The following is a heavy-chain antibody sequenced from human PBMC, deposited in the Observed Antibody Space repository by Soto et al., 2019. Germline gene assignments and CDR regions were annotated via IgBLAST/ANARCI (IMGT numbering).Heavy chain of an antibody. Sequence: QVQLVQSGAEVKKPGASVKVSCKASGYTFTGYYMHWVRQAPGQGLEWMGWINPNSGGTNYAQKFQGWVTMTRDTSSSTAYMALSRLRSDDTAVYCCARSTHYYYIMDVWGQGTTVTVSS. J-gene: IGHJ6*02. V-gene: IGHV1-2*04. CDR1: GYTFTGYY. CDR3: ARSTHYYYIMDV. CDR2: INPNSGGT.